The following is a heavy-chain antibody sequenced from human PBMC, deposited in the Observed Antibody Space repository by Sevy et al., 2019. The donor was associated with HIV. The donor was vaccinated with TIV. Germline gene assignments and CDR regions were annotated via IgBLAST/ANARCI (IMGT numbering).Heavy chain of an antibody. CDR2: IYYNGHI. CDR1: GGSITSLY. V-gene: IGHV4-59*08. J-gene: IGHJ4*02. Sequence: SETLSLTCTVSGGSITSLYWNWIRQPPGKGLEWIANIYYNGHINYNPSLKSRVTLSLDTSKNQCSLRLSSVTAADTAMYYCGGENVWGRGYSWGQGTLVTVSS. D-gene: IGHD1-26*01. CDR3: GGENVWGRGYS.